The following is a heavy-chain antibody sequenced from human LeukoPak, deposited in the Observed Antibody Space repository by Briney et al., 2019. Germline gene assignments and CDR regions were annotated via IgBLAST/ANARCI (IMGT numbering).Heavy chain of an antibody. CDR3: AISYGDYAAFQH. CDR2: NSGSGYST. J-gene: IGHJ1*01. V-gene: IGHV3-23*01. CDR1: GFIFSIYA. Sequence: GRTLRLSRAASGFIFSIYAMSWVPDAPGKGLEGGSANSGSGYSTHYAASVKGRFTISRDNSKNTLYLQMNGLRAEDTAVYCCAISYGDYAAFQHWGQDSLVTVSS. D-gene: IGHD4-17*01.